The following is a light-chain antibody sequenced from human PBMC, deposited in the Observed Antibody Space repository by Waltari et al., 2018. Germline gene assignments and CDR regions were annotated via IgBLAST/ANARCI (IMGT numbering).Light chain of an antibody. CDR1: RSAIGRYDI. CDR3: CSYAGNYVWV. V-gene: IGLV2-23*02. Sequence: QSALTQPAAVSGSPGQSVTISCTGARSAIGRYDIVSWYQQHPGNAPKLVISDVSKRPSGVSDRFSGSKSGDTASLTISGLQFEDKADYYCCSYAGNYVWVFGGGTRLTVL. J-gene: IGLJ3*02. CDR2: DVS.